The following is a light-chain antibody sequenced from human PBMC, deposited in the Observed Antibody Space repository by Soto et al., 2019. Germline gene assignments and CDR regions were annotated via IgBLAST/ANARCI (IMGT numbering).Light chain of an antibody. CDR2: GAS. Sequence: EIVLTQSPGTLSLSPGERATLSCRASQSVSSSYLAWYQQKPGQAPRLLIYGASSRATGIPARFSASGSGTDFTLTISSLEPDDFAVYYCQQRSHWPTFGQGTKVDIK. CDR1: QSVSSSY. J-gene: IGKJ1*01. V-gene: IGKV3D-20*02. CDR3: QQRSHWPT.